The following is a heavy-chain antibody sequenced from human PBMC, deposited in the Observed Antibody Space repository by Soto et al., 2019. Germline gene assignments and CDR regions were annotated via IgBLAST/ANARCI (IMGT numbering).Heavy chain of an antibody. J-gene: IGHJ4*02. CDR1: GFTVNSDY. V-gene: IGHV3-66*01. Sequence: ESGGGLVQPGGSLRLSCAASGFTVNSDYMTWVRQAPGKGLEWVSVIHSGGSTYYADSVKGRFTISRDNSKNTVYLQMNSLRAEDTAVYYCARDSGYCTGGTCYRLSDYWGQGTLVTVSS. CDR3: ARDSGYCTGGTCYRLSDY. CDR2: IHSGGST. D-gene: IGHD2-15*01.